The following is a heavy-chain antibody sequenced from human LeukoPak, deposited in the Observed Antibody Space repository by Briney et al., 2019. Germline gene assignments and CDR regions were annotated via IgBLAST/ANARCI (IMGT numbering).Heavy chain of an antibody. J-gene: IGHJ4*02. Sequence: NPSETLSLTCTVSGGSISSGPYYWGWIRQPPGKGLEWIGNIYYGENTYYNPSLKSRVTISIDTSKNQFYLKLSSVTAADTAVYYCASVDSSGWFDYWGQGTLVTVSS. V-gene: IGHV4-39*07. CDR3: ASVDSSGWFDY. CDR2: IYYGENT. D-gene: IGHD6-19*01. CDR1: GGSISSGPYY.